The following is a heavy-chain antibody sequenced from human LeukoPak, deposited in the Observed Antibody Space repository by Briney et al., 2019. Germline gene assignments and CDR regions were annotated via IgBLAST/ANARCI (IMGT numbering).Heavy chain of an antibody. CDR2: ISAYNGDT. CDR3: ARDDYYGSGSLQWP. Sequence: ASVKVSCKASGYTFTSYGISWVRQAPGQGLEWMGWISAYNGDTNYAQKLQGRVTMTTDTSTSTAYMELRSLRSDDTAVYYCARDDYYGSGSLQWPWGQGTLVTVSS. V-gene: IGHV1-18*01. J-gene: IGHJ5*02. CDR1: GYTFTSYG. D-gene: IGHD3-10*01.